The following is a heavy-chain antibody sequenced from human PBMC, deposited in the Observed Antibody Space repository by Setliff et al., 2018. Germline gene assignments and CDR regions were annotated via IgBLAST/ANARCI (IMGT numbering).Heavy chain of an antibody. CDR1: GGSISSSSYY. CDR3: ARRISYYNFWSGYYDY. J-gene: IGHJ4*02. Sequence: SSETLSLTCTVSGGSISSSSYYWGWIRQPPGKGLEWIGSIYYRGSTYYNPSLKSRVTISVDTSKNQFSLKLSSVTAADTAVYYCARRISYYNFWSGYYDYWGQGTLVTSPQ. V-gene: IGHV4-39*07. CDR2: IYYRGST. D-gene: IGHD3-3*01.